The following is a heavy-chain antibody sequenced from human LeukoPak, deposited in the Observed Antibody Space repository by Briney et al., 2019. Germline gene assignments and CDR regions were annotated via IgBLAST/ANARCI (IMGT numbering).Heavy chain of an antibody. J-gene: IGHJ4*02. D-gene: IGHD3-22*01. CDR2: ISGSGGST. CDR1: GFTFSSYA. CDR3: VRDWGYDSSGYWQKYFDT. Sequence: PGGSLRLSCAASGFTFSSYAMSWVRQAPGKVLEWVSAISGSGGSTYYADSVKGRFTISRDNAENTVYLQMNSLRAEDTAVYYCVRDWGYDSSGYWQKYFDTWGQGTLVTVSS. V-gene: IGHV3-23*01.